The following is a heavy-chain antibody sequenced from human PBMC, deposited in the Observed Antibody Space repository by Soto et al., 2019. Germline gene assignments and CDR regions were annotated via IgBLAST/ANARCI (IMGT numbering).Heavy chain of an antibody. CDR1: GGSISSGGYS. CDR3: ARGLRGVIMNGMDV. D-gene: IGHD3-10*01. Sequence: SETLSLTCAVSGGSISSGGYSWSWIRQPPGKGLEWIGYIYHSGSTYYNPSLKSRVTISVDRSKNQFSLKLSSVTAADTAVYYCARGLRGVIMNGMDVWGQGSTVPVSS. V-gene: IGHV4-30-2*01. J-gene: IGHJ6*02. CDR2: IYHSGST.